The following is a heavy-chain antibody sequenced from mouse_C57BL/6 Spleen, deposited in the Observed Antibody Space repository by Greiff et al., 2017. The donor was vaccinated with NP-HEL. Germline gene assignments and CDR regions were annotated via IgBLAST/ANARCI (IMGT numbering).Heavy chain of an antibody. CDR2: INPNYGTT. Sequence: VHVKQSGPELVKPGASVKISCKASGYSFTDYNMNWVKQSHGKSLEWIGVINPNYGTTSYNQKFKGKATVTADQSSSTAYMQLNSLTAEDSAVYYCANPGTREPGYFDVWGTGTTVTVSS. CDR3: ANPGTREPGYFDV. D-gene: IGHD4-1*01. CDR1: GYSFTDYN. J-gene: IGHJ1*03. V-gene: IGHV1-39*01.